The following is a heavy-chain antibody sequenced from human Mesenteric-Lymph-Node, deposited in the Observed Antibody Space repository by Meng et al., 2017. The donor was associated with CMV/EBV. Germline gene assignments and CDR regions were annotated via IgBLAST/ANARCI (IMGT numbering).Heavy chain of an antibody. V-gene: IGHV3-21*06. CDR1: GFTFSTYS. CDR2: ISSSSGYI. CDR3: VRGNTYLYYFDC. J-gene: IGHJ4*02. Sequence: GGSLRLSCAASGFTFSTYSMNWVRQAPGKGLEWVSSISSSSGYIYYADSVKGRFTISRDNAWNSLYLQMNSLRAGDTAVYYCVRGNTYLYYFDCWGQGTQVTVSS.